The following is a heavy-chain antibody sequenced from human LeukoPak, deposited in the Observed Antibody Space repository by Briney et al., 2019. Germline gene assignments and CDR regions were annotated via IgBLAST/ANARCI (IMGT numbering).Heavy chain of an antibody. J-gene: IGHJ4*02. CDR1: GYTFTSYG. D-gene: IGHD3-9*01. Sequence: ASVKVSCKASGYTFTSYGISWVRQDPGQGLEWMGWISAYNGNTNYAQKHQGRVTMTTDTSTSTAYMELRSVRSDDTAVYYWAREGGGDILTGYYYFDYWGQGTLVTVSS. CDR3: AREGGGDILTGYYYFDY. CDR2: ISAYNGNT. V-gene: IGHV1-18*01.